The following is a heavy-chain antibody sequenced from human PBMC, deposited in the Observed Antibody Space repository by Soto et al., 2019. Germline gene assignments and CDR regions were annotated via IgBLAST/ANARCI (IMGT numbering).Heavy chain of an antibody. D-gene: IGHD4-17*01. CDR1: GGSLGSSTL. Sequence: SQTLSLTCAVSGGSLGSSTLWSWARQPPGKALEWLGEIYYSGSTKYNPSLNSRVTISADQSKNAFCLRLNSVTAADTAVYYWVHNGGDPYYHDFWGQGILVTVCS. J-gene: IGHJ4*02. CDR2: IYYSGST. V-gene: IGHV4-4*02. CDR3: VHNGGDPYYHDF.